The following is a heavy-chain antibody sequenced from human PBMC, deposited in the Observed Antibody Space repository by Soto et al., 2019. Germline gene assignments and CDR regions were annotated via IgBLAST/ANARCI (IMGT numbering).Heavy chain of an antibody. CDR3: ARDGWGRLGVGEEY. V-gene: IGHV3-30*03. CDR1: GFTFSSYG. J-gene: IGHJ4*02. Sequence: QVQLVESGGGVVQPGRSLRLSCAASGFTFSSYGMHWVRQAPGKGLEWVAVISYDGSNKYYADSVKGRFTISRDNSKNTLYLRMNSLRAEDTAVYYCARDGWGRLGVGEEYWGQGTLVTVSS. CDR2: ISYDGSNK. D-gene: IGHD3-10*01.